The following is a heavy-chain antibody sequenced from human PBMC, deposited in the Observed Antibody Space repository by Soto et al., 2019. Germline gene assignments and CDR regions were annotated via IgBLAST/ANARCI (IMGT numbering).Heavy chain of an antibody. CDR3: ARGRYCLTGRCFPNWFDS. Sequence: SETLSLTCSVSGDSISNLDYFWAWIRQPPGQALEYIGYIYKSATTYYNPSFGSRVAISVDTSKSQFSLNVTSVTAADTAVYFCARGRYCLTGRCFPNWFDSWGQGALVTV. V-gene: IGHV4-30-4*01. CDR1: GDSISNLDYF. CDR2: IYKSATT. J-gene: IGHJ5*01. D-gene: IGHD7-27*01.